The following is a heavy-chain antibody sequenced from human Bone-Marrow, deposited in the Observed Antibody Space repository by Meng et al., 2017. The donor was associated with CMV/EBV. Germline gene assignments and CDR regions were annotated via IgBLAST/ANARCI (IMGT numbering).Heavy chain of an antibody. CDR3: AREGYDSSGYYSRPFDY. V-gene: IGHV3-48*03. CDR1: GFTFSSYE. Sequence: GESLKISCAASGFTFSSYEMNWVPQAPGKGLEWVSYISSSGSTIYYADSVKGRFTISRDNAKNSLYLQMNSLRAEDTAVYYCAREGYDSSGYYSRPFDYWGQGTLVTVSS. J-gene: IGHJ4*02. CDR2: ISSSGSTI. D-gene: IGHD3-22*01.